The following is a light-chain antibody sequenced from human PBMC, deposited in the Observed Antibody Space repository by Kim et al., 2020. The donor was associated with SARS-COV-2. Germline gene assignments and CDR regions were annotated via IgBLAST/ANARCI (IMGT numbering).Light chain of an antibody. CDR2: AAS. V-gene: IGKV1-9*01. CDR1: QGISSY. CDR3: QQFNSYPRT. J-gene: IGKJ2*01. Sequence: IQLTQSPSSLSASIGDRVTITCRASQGISSYLAWYQQEPGKAPKLLIYAASTLQSGVPSRFSGSGSGTDFTLTISSLQPEDFATYYCQQFNSYPRTFGQGTKLEI.